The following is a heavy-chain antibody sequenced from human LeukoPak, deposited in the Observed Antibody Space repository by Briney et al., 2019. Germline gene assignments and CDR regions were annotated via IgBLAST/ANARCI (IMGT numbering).Heavy chain of an antibody. D-gene: IGHD2-2*01. Sequence: SVKVSCKASGYTFTSYGISWVRQAPGQGLEWMGGIIASFGTANYAQKFQGRVTISADESSGTAYMELSSLRSEDTAVYYCARVVTPRYCSSTSCYWKGWFDPWGQGTLVTVSS. CDR2: IIASFGTA. V-gene: IGHV1-69*13. CDR1: GYTFTSYG. J-gene: IGHJ5*02. CDR3: ARVVTPRYCSSTSCYWKGWFDP.